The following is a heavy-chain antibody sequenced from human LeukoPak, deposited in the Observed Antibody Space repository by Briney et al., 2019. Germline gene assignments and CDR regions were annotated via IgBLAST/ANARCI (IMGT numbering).Heavy chain of an antibody. Sequence: SETLSLTCAVYGGSFSGYYWSWIRQPPGKGLEWIGYIYYSGSTNYNPSLKSRVTISVDTSKNQFSLKLSSVTAADTAVYYCASTTPTDSYAFDIWGQGTMVTVSS. D-gene: IGHD1-1*01. CDR3: ASTTPTDSYAFDI. J-gene: IGHJ3*02. CDR2: IYYSGST. CDR1: GGSFSGYY. V-gene: IGHV4-59*01.